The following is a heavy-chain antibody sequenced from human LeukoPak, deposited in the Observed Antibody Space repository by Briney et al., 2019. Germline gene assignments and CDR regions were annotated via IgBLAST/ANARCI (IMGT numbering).Heavy chain of an antibody. CDR2: ISYDGSNN. CDR1: GFTFSDYG. J-gene: IGHJ4*02. CDR3: ARGSYYYDSSGYQRSLPGDY. D-gene: IGHD3-22*01. Sequence: GGSLRLSCAASGFTFSDYGMHWVRQAPGKGLEWVAVISYDGSNNYYADSVKGRFTISRDNSRNTLYLQMNSLRAEDTAVYYCARGSYYYDSSGYQRSLPGDYWGQGTLVTVSS. V-gene: IGHV3-30*03.